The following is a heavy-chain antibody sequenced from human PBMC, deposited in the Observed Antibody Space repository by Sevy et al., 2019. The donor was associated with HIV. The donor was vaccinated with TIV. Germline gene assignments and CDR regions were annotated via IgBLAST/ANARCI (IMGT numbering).Heavy chain of an antibody. V-gene: IGHV3-30-3*01. CDR2: ISYDGSNK. J-gene: IGHJ4*02. Sequence: GGSLRLSCAASGFTFSSYAMHWVRQAPGKGLEWVAVISYDGSNKYYADSVKGRFTISSDNSKNTLYLQMNSLRAEDTAVYYCARDGTRGSSWYLGRYYWGQGTLVTVSS. D-gene: IGHD6-13*01. CDR1: GFTFSSYA. CDR3: ARDGTRGSSWYLGRYY.